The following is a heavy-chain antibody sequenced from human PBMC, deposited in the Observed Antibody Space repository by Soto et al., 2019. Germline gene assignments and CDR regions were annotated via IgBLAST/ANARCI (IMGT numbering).Heavy chain of an antibody. CDR1: GFAFSTFD. V-gene: IGHV3-13*01. D-gene: IGHD3-10*01. Sequence: LRLSCAGSGFAFSTFDIHWVRQAPGKGLEWVSGIGTLSDTFYAASVQGRFTISRQNAKNSVYLQMNSLRAGDTAFYYCARGRSFSYDSTPPPMFDPWGQGTLVTVSS. CDR2: IGTLSDT. J-gene: IGHJ5*02. CDR3: ARGRSFSYDSTPPPMFDP.